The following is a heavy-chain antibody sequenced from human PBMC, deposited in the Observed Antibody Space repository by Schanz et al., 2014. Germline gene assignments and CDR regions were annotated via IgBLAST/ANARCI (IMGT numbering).Heavy chain of an antibody. CDR1: GFMFSSYG. Sequence: VQLVESGGGLVKPGGSLRLSCAASGFMFSSYGMHWVRQAPGKGLEWVSAISGSGGSTYYADSVRGRFTISRDNAENTLFLQMNSLRAEDTAVYYCARKVVATIGGYYDNWGQGTLVIVSS. D-gene: IGHD5-12*01. CDR3: ARKVVATIGGYYDN. CDR2: ISGSGGST. V-gene: IGHV3-23*04. J-gene: IGHJ4*02.